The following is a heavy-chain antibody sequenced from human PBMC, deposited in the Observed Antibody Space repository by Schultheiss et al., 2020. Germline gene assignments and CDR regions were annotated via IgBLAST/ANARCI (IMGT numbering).Heavy chain of an antibody. CDR2: IWYDGSNK. D-gene: IGHD2-2*01. Sequence: GESLKISCAASGFTFSSYVMHWVRQAPGKGLEWVAVIWYDGSNKYYADSVKGRFTISRDNSKNTLYLQMNSLRAEDTAVYYCARSSTSCYSCARQDPENYYYYYMDVWGKGTTVTVSS. CDR1: GFTFSSYV. J-gene: IGHJ6*03. CDR3: ARSSTSCYSCARQDPENYYYYYMDV. V-gene: IGHV3-33*01.